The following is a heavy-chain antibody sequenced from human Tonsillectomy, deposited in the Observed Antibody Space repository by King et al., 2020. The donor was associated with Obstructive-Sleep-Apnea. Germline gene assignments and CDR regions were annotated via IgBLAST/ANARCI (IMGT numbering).Heavy chain of an antibody. CDR2: TSYDGSDK. CDR3: ARDKGAESFIIVEPSTYYYGMDV. Sequence: HVQLVESGGGVVQPGRSLRLSCAASGFTFSTYAMHWVRQAPGKGLKWVAVTSYDGSDKSYADSVKGRFTISRDNSKNTLYLQMNSLGTEDTAVYYCARDKGAESFIIVEPSTYYYGMDVWGLGTTVTVSS. D-gene: IGHD3-22*01. V-gene: IGHV3-30*04. CDR1: GFTFSTYA. J-gene: IGHJ6*02.